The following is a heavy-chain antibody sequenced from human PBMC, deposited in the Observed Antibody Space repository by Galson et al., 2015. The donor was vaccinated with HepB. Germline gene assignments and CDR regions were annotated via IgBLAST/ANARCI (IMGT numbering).Heavy chain of an antibody. CDR1: GFTFSSYG. CDR3: ANMPNQAPPSTVVTPA. D-gene: IGHD4-23*01. V-gene: IGHV3-30*18. J-gene: IGHJ4*02. Sequence: LRLSCAASGFTFSSYGMHWVRQAPGKGLEWVAVISYDGSNKYYADSVKGRFTISRDNSKNTLYLQMNSLRAEDTAVYYCANMPNQAPPSTVVTPAWGQGTLVTVSS. CDR2: ISYDGSNK.